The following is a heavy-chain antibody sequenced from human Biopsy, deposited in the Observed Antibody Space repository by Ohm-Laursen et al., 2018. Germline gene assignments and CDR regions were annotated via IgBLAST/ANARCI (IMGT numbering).Heavy chain of an antibody. CDR3: ALAAAQTVTHFDY. D-gene: IGHD4-17*01. Sequence: SFRLSCAASGFTFSSYAMTWFRQAPGKGLEWVSTISGNSDIIYDTDSVKGRFTISRDNSKNTLYLQMNSLRADDTAVYYCALAAAQTVTHFDYWGQGTLVTVSS. CDR1: GFTFSSYA. J-gene: IGHJ4*02. V-gene: IGHV3-23*01. CDR2: ISGNSDII.